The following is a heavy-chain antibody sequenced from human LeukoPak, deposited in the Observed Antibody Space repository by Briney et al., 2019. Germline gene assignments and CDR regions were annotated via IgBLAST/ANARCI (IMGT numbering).Heavy chain of an antibody. CDR2: ISYDGSNK. Sequence: PGGSLRLSCAASGFTFTSYGMHWVRQAPGKGLEWVAVISYDGSNKYYADSVKGRFTISRDNSKNTPYLQMNSPRAEDTAVYYCAKDNVGATNYYYYGVDVWGQGTTVTVSS. V-gene: IGHV3-30*18. CDR1: GFTFTSYG. CDR3: AKDNVGATNYYYYGVDV. J-gene: IGHJ6*02. D-gene: IGHD1-26*01.